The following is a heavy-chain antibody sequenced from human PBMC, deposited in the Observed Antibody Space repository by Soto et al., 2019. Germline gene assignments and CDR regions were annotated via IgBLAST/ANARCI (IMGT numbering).Heavy chain of an antibody. V-gene: IGHV1-8*01. CDR1: GYSFTSYD. D-gene: IGHD5-18*01. CDR3: ARAKSYGHADS. CDR2: MNPNSGNT. Sequence: QVQLVQSGAEVKKPVASVKVSCKASGYSFTSYDINWVRQATGQGLEGMGWMNPNSGNTGYAQKVRGRVAITRNTSTRKAYMGLSSLRSEDTAVYYCARAKSYGHADSWGQGPLVTVSS. J-gene: IGHJ4*02.